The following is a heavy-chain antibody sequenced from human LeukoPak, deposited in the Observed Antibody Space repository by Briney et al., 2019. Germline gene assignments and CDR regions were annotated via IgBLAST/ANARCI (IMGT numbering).Heavy chain of an antibody. V-gene: IGHV1-69*13. CDR3: ARDPIYCSSTSCYTTFDY. CDR1: GYIFSNYG. CDR2: IIPIFGTA. D-gene: IGHD2-2*02. J-gene: IGHJ4*02. Sequence: GASVKVSCKATGYIFSNYGISWVRRAPGQGLEWMGGIIPIFGTANYAQKFQGRVTITADESTSTAYMELSSLRSEDTAVYYCARDPIYCSSTSCYTTFDYWGQGTLVTVSS.